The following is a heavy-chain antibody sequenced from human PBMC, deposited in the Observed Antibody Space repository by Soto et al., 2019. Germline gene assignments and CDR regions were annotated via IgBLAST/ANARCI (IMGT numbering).Heavy chain of an antibody. D-gene: IGHD2-2*01. CDR2: ISYDGSNK. Sequence: GXSLRLSCAASGFTFSSYALHWFRQAPVKGLEWVAVISYDGSNKYYADSVKGRFTISRDNSKNTLYLQMNSLRAEDTAVYYCARAGHCSSTSCYYLDYWGQGTLVTVSS. J-gene: IGHJ4*02. V-gene: IGHV3-30-3*01. CDR3: ARAGHCSSTSCYYLDY. CDR1: GFTFSSYA.